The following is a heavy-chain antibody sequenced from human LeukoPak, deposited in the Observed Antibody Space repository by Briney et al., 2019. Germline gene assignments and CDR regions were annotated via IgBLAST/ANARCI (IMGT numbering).Heavy chain of an antibody. J-gene: IGHJ4*02. D-gene: IGHD6-19*01. CDR1: GFSFSSYE. Sequence: GGSLRLSCAASGFSFSSYEMNWVRQAPGKGLEWVSFISSSGSTIYYADFVKGRFIISRDNAKNSLYLQMNSLKAEDTAVYYCAKAPREQWLVPTDWGQGTLVTVSS. CDR2: ISSSGSTI. V-gene: IGHV3-48*03. CDR3: AKAPREQWLVPTD.